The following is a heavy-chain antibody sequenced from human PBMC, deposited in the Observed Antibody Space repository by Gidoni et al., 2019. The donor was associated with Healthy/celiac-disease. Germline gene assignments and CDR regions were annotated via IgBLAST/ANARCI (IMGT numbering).Heavy chain of an antibody. Sequence: KPGGSLRLSCAASGFPFSSYRMNWVRQAPGKGLEWVSSISSSSSYIYYHDSWKGRFTISRDNAKNSLYLQMNSLRAEDTAVYYCARVLYYYYYMDVWGKGTTVTVSS. J-gene: IGHJ6*03. V-gene: IGHV3-21*01. CDR2: ISSSSSYI. CDR1: GFPFSSYR. CDR3: ARVLYYYYYMDV.